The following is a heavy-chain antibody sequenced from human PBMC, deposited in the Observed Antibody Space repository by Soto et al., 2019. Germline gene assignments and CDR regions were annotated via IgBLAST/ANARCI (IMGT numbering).Heavy chain of an antibody. V-gene: IGHV5-51*01. D-gene: IGHD6-6*01. CDR2: IYPGDSDT. CDR1: GYSFTSYW. J-gene: IGHJ6*02. Sequence: PGESLKISCKGSGYSFTSYWIGWVRQMPGKGLEWMGIIYPGDSDTRYSPSFQGQVTISADKSISTAYLQWSSLKASDTAMHYCARQMYSSSSDYYYYGMDVWGQGTTVTVSS. CDR3: ARQMYSSSSDYYYYGMDV.